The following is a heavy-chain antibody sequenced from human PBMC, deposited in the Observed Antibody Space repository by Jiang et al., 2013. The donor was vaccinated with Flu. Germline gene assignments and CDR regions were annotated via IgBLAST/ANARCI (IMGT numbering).Heavy chain of an antibody. CDR3: ARVKDYCSSTSCYDYWYFDL. J-gene: IGHJ2*01. CDR2: IYYSGST. D-gene: IGHD2-2*01. CDR1: GGSISSYY. Sequence: SGSGLVKPSETLSLTCTVSGGSISSYYWSWIRQPPGKGLEWIGYIYYSGSTNYNPSLKSRVTISVDTSKNQFSLKLSSVTAADTAVYYCARVKDYCSSTSCYDYWYFDLVGPW. V-gene: IGHV4-59*01.